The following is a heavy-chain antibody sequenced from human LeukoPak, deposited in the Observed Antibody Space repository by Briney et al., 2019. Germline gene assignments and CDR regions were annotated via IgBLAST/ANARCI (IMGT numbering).Heavy chain of an antibody. CDR3: AKDPDY. CDR2: IRYDGSNK. V-gene: IGHV3-30*02. J-gene: IGHJ4*02. CDR1: GFSFSTYG. Sequence: GGSLRLSCAASGFSFSTYGLHWVRQAPGKGLGWVAFIRYDGSNKYYADSVKGRFTISRDNSKSTLYLQVNSLRAEDTAVYYCAKDPDYWGQGTLVTVSS.